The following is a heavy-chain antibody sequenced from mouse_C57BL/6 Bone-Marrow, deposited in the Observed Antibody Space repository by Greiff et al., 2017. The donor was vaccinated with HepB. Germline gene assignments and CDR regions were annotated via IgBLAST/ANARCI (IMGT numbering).Heavy chain of an antibody. Sequence: QVHVKQSGAELVRPGTSVKLSCKASGYTFTSYWMHWVKQRPGQGLEWIGVIDPSDSYTNYNQKFKGKATLTVDTSSSTAYMQLSSLTSEDSAVYYCARPDWDAFDYWGQGTTLTVSS. CDR1: GYTFTSYW. CDR2: IDPSDSYT. CDR3: ARPDWDAFDY. J-gene: IGHJ2*01. D-gene: IGHD4-1*01. V-gene: IGHV1-59*01.